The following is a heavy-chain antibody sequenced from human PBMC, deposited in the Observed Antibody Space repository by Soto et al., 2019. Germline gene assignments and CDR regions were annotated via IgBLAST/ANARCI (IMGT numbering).Heavy chain of an antibody. CDR2: IYHSGST. V-gene: IGHV4-59*12. D-gene: IGHD3-22*01. J-gene: IGHJ4*02. CDR3: ARGHYYDSSGSESFDY. CDR1: GGSISSYY. Sequence: SETLSLTCTVSGGSISSYYWSWIRQPPGKGLEWIGYIYHSGSTYYNPSLKSRVTISVDRSKNQFSLKLSSVTAADTAVYYCARGHYYDSSGSESFDYWGQGTLVTVS.